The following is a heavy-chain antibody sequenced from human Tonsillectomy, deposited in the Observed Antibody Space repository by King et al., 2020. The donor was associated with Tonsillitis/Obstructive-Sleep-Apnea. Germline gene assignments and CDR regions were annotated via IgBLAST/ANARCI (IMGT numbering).Heavy chain of an antibody. J-gene: IGHJ2*01. CDR2: IYYSGST. CDR1: GGSISSSSYY. CDR3: ARQQAYYYDSSGYSDWYFDL. Sequence: VQLQESGPGLVKPSETLSLTCTVSGGSISSSSYYWGWIRQPPGKGREWIGSIYYSGSTYYNPSLKSRVTISVDKAKNQFSLKLSSVTAADTSVYYCARQQAYYYDSSGYSDWYFDLWGRGTLVTVSS. D-gene: IGHD3-22*01. V-gene: IGHV4-39*01.